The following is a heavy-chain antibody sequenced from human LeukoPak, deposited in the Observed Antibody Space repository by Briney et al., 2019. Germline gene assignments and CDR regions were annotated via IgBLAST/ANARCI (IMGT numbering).Heavy chain of an antibody. CDR3: AKDEGIAAAGTGLDY. D-gene: IGHD6-13*01. Sequence: GGSLRLSCAASGFTFSSYGMHWVRQAPGKGLEWVAVISYDGSNKYYADSVKGRFTISRDNSKNTLYLQMNRLRAEDTAVYYCAKDEGIAAAGTGLDYWGQGTLVTVSS. CDR2: ISYDGSNK. CDR1: GFTFSSYG. J-gene: IGHJ4*02. V-gene: IGHV3-30*18.